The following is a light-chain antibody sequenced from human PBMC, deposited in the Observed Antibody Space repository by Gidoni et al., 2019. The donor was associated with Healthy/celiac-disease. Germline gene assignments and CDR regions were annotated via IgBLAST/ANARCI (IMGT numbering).Light chain of an antibody. Sequence: EIVLTQSPGTLSLSPGERATLSCRASQSVSSSYLAWYQQKPGQAPRLLIYGASSRATGIPDRFSGSGSGTDFTLTISRLEPEDFAVYYCQQYGSSFSITFGQXTRLEIK. CDR2: GAS. J-gene: IGKJ5*01. CDR3: QQYGSSFSIT. CDR1: QSVSSSY. V-gene: IGKV3-20*01.